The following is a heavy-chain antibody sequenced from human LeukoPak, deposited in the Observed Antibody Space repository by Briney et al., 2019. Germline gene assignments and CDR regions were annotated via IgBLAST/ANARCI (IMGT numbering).Heavy chain of an antibody. Sequence: SETLSLTCAVYGGSFSGYYWSWIRQPPGKGLEWIGEINHSGSTNYNPSLKSRVTISVDTSKNQFSLKLSSVTAADTAVYYCARVRTMIVVVTTTPFFDYWGQGTLVTVSS. V-gene: IGHV4-34*01. J-gene: IGHJ4*02. CDR3: ARVRTMIVVVTTTPFFDY. CDR1: GGSFSGYY. CDR2: INHSGST. D-gene: IGHD3-22*01.